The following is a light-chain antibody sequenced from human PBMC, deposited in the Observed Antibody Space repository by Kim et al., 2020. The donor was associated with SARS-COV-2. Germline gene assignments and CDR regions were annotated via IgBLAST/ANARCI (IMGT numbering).Light chain of an antibody. Sequence: VSSSCSGANSHIGSTYYVHFYHQLPGTAPKLLLYANNNRPSGVPDRFSVSKSGSSASLAITGLQAEDDADYYCQSSDSSLSGSVFGGGTQLTVL. V-gene: IGLV1-40*01. J-gene: IGLJ3*02. CDR3: QSSDSSLSGSV. CDR2: ANN. CDR1: NSHIGSTYY.